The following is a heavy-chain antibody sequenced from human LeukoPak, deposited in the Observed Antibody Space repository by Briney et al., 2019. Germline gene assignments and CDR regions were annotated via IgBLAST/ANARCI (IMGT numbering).Heavy chain of an antibody. CDR2: IYPGDSDT. D-gene: IGHD6-6*01. J-gene: IGHJ4*02. Sequence: GESLKISCKGSGYSFMSYWIGWVRQMPGKGLEWMGIIYPGDSDTRHSPSFQGQVTISADKSISTAYLQWSSLKASDTAMYYCARTGEYSSSPYYFDYWGQGTLVTVSS. CDR1: GYSFMSYW. V-gene: IGHV5-51*01. CDR3: ARTGEYSSSPYYFDY.